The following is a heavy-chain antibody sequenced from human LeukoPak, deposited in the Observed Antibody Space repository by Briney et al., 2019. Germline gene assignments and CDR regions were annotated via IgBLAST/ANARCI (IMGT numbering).Heavy chain of an antibody. CDR3: ARTTYCTTSSCPGLDY. V-gene: IGHV3-53*01. CDR2: IYSDGRT. J-gene: IGHJ4*02. Sequence: PGGSLRLSCAASGFTVSSNYMSWVRQAPGKGLEWVSVIYSDGRTYYADSVKGRFTISRDNSKNTLYLETNSLRAEDTAVYYCARTTYCTTSSCPGLDYWGQGTLVTVSS. D-gene: IGHD2-2*01. CDR1: GFTVSSNY.